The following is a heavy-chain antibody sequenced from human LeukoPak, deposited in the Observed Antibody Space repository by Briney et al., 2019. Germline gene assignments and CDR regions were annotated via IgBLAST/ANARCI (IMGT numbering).Heavy chain of an antibody. CDR3: VQMAPYCGGDCYFDY. D-gene: IGHD2-21*02. CDR1: GFTFSSYA. Sequence: GGSLRLSCAASGFTFSSYAMSWVRQAPGKGLEWVSAISGSGGSTYYADSVKGRFTISRDNPKNTLYLLTNSLRAEDTAVYYCVQMAPYCGGDCYFDYWGQGTLVTVSS. J-gene: IGHJ4*02. CDR2: ISGSGGST. V-gene: IGHV3-23*01.